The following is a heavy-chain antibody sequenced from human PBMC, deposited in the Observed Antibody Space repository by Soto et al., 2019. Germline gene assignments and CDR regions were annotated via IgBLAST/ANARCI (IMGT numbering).Heavy chain of an antibody. Sequence: EVQLAESGGGLVKPGGSLRRYCAASGFTFSTYYMNWVRQAPGKGLEWVSSIIESGNYMYYADSVKGRFTISRDNARNSLYLQMDRLTAEDTAVYYCAREGEGRTAYFDYWGQGALVTVSS. V-gene: IGHV3-21*01. D-gene: IGHD3-16*01. J-gene: IGHJ4*02. CDR2: IIESGNYM. CDR3: AREGEGRTAYFDY. CDR1: GFTFSTYY.